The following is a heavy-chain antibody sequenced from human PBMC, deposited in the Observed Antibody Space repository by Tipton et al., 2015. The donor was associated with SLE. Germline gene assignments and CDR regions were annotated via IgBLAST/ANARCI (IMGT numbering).Heavy chain of an antibody. J-gene: IGHJ5*02. V-gene: IGHV4-34*01. CDR2: INHSGST. D-gene: IGHD2-15*01. Sequence: LRLSCAVYGGSFSGYYWSWIRQPPGKGLEWIGEINHSGSTNYNPSLKSRVTISVDTSKNQFSLKLSSVTAAETAVYYCARQGIYSGGSCYEPWGQGTLVTVSS. CDR1: GGSFSGYY. CDR3: ARQGIYSGGSCYEP.